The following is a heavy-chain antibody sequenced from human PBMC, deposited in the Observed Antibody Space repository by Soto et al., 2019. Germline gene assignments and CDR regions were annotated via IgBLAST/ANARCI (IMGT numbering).Heavy chain of an antibody. CDR1: GFTFSSYS. V-gene: IGHV3-21*01. CDR2: ISSSSSYI. J-gene: IGHJ6*03. D-gene: IGHD3-3*01. CDR3: ARVPPLEWLLYYYYMDV. Sequence: GGSLRLSCAASGFTFSSYSMNWVRQAPGKGLEWVSSISSSSSYIYYADSVKGRFTISRDNAKNSLYLQMNSLRAEDTAVYYCARVPPLEWLLYYYYMDVWGKGTTVTVSS.